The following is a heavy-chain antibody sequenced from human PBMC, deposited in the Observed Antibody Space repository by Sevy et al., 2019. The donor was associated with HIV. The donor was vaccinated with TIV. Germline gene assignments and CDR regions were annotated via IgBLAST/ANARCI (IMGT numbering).Heavy chain of an antibody. CDR1: GFTVSSNY. J-gene: IGHJ4*02. CDR2: IYSDGTT. Sequence: GESLKISCAASGFTVSSNYMTWVRQAPGKGLEGVSVIYSDGTTYHADSVKDRFTSSRDNSKNTLYLQMNSLRAEDTAVYYCARGKSGYGYGLNSWGQGTLVTVSS. D-gene: IGHD5-18*01. CDR3: ARGKSGYGYGLNS. V-gene: IGHV3-66*01.